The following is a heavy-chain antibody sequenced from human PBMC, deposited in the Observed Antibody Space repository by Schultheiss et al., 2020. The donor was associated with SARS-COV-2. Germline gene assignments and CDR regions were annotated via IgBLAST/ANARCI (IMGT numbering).Heavy chain of an antibody. D-gene: IGHD3-3*01. V-gene: IGHV3-30*01. J-gene: IGHJ6*02. Sequence: GGSLRLSCAASGFTFSSYAMHWVRQAPGKGLEWVAVISYDGSNKYYADSVKGRFTISRDNSKNTLYLQMNSLRAEDTAVYYCARVDPLDFWSGYYPHYYGMDVWGQGTTVTVSS. CDR3: ARVDPLDFWSGYYPHYYGMDV. CDR1: GFTFSSYA. CDR2: ISYDGSNK.